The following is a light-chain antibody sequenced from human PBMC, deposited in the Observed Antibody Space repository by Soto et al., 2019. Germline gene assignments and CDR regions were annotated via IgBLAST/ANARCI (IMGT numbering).Light chain of an antibody. CDR1: NSNIGAGSE. CDR2: GNN. J-gene: IGLJ2*01. CDR3: QSSDSSLSGSKV. V-gene: IGLV1-40*01. Sequence: QPVLTQPPSVSGAPGQRVSISCTGSNSNIGAGSEVHWYQQVPGTAPKLLIYGNNNRPSGVPDRFSASKSATSASLAITGLQPEDEADYYCQSSDSSLSGSKVFGGGTQLTVL.